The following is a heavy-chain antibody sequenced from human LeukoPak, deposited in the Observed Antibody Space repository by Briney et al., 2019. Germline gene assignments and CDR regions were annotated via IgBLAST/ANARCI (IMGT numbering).Heavy chain of an antibody. Sequence: SETLSLTCTVSGGSISSSSYYWGWIRQPPGKGLEWIGSIYYSGSTYYNPSLKSRVTISVDTSKNQFSLKLSSVTAADTAVYYCARHDYYGSGSYKGWFDPWGQGTLVTVSS. CDR2: IYYSGST. CDR3: ARHDYYGSGSYKGWFDP. CDR1: GGSISSSSYY. V-gene: IGHV4-39*01. J-gene: IGHJ5*02. D-gene: IGHD3-10*01.